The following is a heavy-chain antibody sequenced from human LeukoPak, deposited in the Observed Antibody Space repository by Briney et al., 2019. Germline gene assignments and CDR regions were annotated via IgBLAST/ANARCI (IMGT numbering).Heavy chain of an antibody. CDR2: IYYSGST. D-gene: IGHD4-17*01. J-gene: IGHJ4*02. CDR1: GGSISSYY. Sequence: SETLSLTCTVSGGSISSYYWSWIRQPPGKGLEWIGYIYYSGSTNYNPSLKSRVTISVDTSKNQFSLKLSSVTAADTAVYYCARHALYGDYYYSDYWGQGTLVTVSS. V-gene: IGHV4-59*08. CDR3: ARHALYGDYYYSDY.